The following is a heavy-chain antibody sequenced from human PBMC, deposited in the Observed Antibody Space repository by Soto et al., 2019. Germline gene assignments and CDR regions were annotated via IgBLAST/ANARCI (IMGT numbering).Heavy chain of an antibody. Sequence: ASVKVSCKASGYTFTSYDINWVRQATGQGLEWMGWMNPNSGNTGYAQKFQGRVTMTRNTSISTAYMELSSLRSEDTAVHYCARGPPEQLVQYYYYGMDVWGQGTTVTVSS. J-gene: IGHJ6*02. CDR1: GYTFTSYD. D-gene: IGHD6-6*01. CDR3: ARGPPEQLVQYYYYGMDV. V-gene: IGHV1-8*01. CDR2: MNPNSGNT.